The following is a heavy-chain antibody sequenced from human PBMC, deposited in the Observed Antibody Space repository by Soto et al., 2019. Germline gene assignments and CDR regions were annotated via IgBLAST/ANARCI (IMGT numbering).Heavy chain of an antibody. CDR3: ARVFRRAMHAFDI. V-gene: IGHV4-59*01. CDR1: GGSISSYY. Sequence: QVQLQESGPGLMKPSETLSLTCTVSGGSISSYYWSWIRQPPGKGLEWIGYIYYSGSTNYNPSLKSRVTISVDTSKNQFSLKLSSVTAADTAVYYCARVFRRAMHAFDIWGQGTMVTVSS. J-gene: IGHJ3*02. CDR2: IYYSGST. D-gene: IGHD2-2*01.